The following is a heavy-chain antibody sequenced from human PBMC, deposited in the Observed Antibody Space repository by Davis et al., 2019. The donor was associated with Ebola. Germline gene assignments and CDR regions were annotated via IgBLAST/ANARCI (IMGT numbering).Heavy chain of an antibody. Sequence: GESLKISCKGSGYSFTTYWIGWVRQMPGKGLEWMGIIYPGDSDTRYNPSFQGQVTISADKSINTAYLQWSSLKASDSAIYYCARPSITGTADAFDIWGQGTMVTVSS. CDR3: ARPSITGTADAFDI. J-gene: IGHJ3*02. CDR1: GYSFTTYW. V-gene: IGHV5-51*01. CDR2: IYPGDSDT. D-gene: IGHD1-20*01.